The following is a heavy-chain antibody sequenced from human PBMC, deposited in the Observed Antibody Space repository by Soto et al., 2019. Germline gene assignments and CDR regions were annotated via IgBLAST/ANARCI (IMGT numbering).Heavy chain of an antibody. CDR3: ARVKFLGWGSYYSYGPAY. CDR2: INPSGGST. V-gene: IGHV1-46*03. D-gene: IGHD3-10*01. J-gene: IGHJ4*02. Sequence: ASVKVSCKASGYTFASYYMHWGRQAPGQGLEWMGIINPSGGSTSYAQKFQGRVTMTRDTSTSTVYMELSSLRSEDTAVYYCARVKFLGWGSYYSYGPAYGGQETLVPSPS. CDR1: GYTFASYY.